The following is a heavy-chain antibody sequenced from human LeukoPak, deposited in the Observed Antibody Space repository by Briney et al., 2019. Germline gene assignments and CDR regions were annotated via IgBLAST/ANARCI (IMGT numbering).Heavy chain of an antibody. V-gene: IGHV1-3*01. Sequence: ASVKVSCKASGYTFTSYAMHWVRQAPGQRLEWMGWINAGNGNTKYSQKFQGRVTITRDTSASTAYMELSSLRSEDTAVYYCARKTMVRGVTWFDPWGQGTLVTVSS. CDR3: ARKTMVRGVTWFDP. CDR2: INAGNGNT. J-gene: IGHJ5*02. D-gene: IGHD3-10*01. CDR1: GYTFTSYA.